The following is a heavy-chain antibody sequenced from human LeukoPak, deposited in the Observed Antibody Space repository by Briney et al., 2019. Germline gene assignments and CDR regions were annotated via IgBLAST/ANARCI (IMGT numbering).Heavy chain of an antibody. CDR2: IRYDGSNK. V-gene: IGHV3-30*02. Sequence: GGSLRLSCAASGFTFSSYGMHWVRQAPGKGLEWVAFIRYDGSNKYYADSVKGRFTISRDNAKNSLYLQMNSLRAEDTAVYYCALRGYCSGGSCSDAFDIWGQGTMVTVSS. CDR1: GFTFSSYG. CDR3: ALRGYCSGGSCSDAFDI. D-gene: IGHD2-15*01. J-gene: IGHJ3*02.